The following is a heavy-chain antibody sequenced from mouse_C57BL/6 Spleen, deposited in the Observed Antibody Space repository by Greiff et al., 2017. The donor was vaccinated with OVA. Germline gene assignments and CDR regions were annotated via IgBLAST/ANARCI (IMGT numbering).Heavy chain of an antibody. V-gene: IGHV1-62-2*01. J-gene: IGHJ4*01. Sequence: QVQLKQSGAELVKPGASVKLSCKASGYTFTEYTIHWVKQRSGQGLEWIGWFYPGSGSIKYNEKFKDKATLTADKSSSTGYMELSRLTSEDSAVYFCARHEDKDYGSSLWAMDYWGQGTSVTVSS. CDR3: ARHEDKDYGSSLWAMDY. D-gene: IGHD1-1*01. CDR2: FYPGSGSI. CDR1: GYTFTEYT.